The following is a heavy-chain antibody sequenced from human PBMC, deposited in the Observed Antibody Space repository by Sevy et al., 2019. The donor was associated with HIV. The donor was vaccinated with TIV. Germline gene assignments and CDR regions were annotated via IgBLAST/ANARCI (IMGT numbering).Heavy chain of an antibody. CDR2: ISYHGRND. J-gene: IGHJ6*02. D-gene: IGHD3-9*01. Sequence: GGSLSLSCEASGFTFSSYGMHWVRQAPGKGLEWVAVISYHGRNDFYGDSVKGRFTISRDNSRKTLYLQMNSLRTEDTAVYYCARDFTGFNGMDVWGQGTMVTVSS. V-gene: IGHV3-30*03. CDR3: ARDFTGFNGMDV. CDR1: GFTFSSYG.